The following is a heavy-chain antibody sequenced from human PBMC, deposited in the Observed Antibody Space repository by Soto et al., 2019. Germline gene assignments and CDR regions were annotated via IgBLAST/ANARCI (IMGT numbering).Heavy chain of an antibody. J-gene: IGHJ4*02. CDR1: GFTFSSYG. D-gene: IGHD1-20*01. CDR3: AKERGVNWNLERYFDY. CDR2: ISYDGSNK. Sequence: HPGGSLRLSCAASGFTFSSYGMHWVRQAPGKGLEWVAVISYDGSNKYYADSVKGRFTISRDNSKNTPYLQMNSLRAEDTAVYYCAKERGVNWNLERYFDYWGQGTLVTVSS. V-gene: IGHV3-30*18.